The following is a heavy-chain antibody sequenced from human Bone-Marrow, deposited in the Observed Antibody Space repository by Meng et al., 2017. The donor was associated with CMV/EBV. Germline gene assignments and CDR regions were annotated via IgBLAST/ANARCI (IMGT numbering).Heavy chain of an antibody. J-gene: IGHJ5*02. D-gene: IGHD6-19*01. Sequence: GGSLRLSCAASGFTFSSYSMNWVRQAPGKGLEWVSSISSSSSYIYYADSVKGRFTISRDNAKNPLYLQMNSLRAEDTAVYYCARSPSPGIAVGPWGQGTLVTVSS. CDR3: ARSPSPGIAVGP. CDR2: ISSSSSYI. CDR1: GFTFSSYS. V-gene: IGHV3-21*01.